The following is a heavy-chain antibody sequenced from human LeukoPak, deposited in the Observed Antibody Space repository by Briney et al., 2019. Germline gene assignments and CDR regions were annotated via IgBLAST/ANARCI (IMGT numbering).Heavy chain of an antibody. Sequence: GGSLRLSCAASGLTFSSYSMNWVRQAPGKGLEWVSSISSSSSYIYYADSVKGRFTISRDNAKNSLYLQMNSLRAEDTAVYYCARVWAVDSSTGMDVWGQGTTVTVSS. V-gene: IGHV3-21*01. CDR1: GLTFSSYS. D-gene: IGHD3-22*01. CDR3: ARVWAVDSSTGMDV. J-gene: IGHJ6*02. CDR2: ISSSSSYI.